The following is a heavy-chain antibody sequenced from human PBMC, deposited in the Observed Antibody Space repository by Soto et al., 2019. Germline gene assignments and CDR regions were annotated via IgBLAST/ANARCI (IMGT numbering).Heavy chain of an antibody. D-gene: IGHD3-3*01. V-gene: IGHV4-4*07. Sequence: SVTLPRTCTISPGSISNYYCNWSRQPAGKGLEWIGRSDTSGSTNYSPSRNSRGTMSLDTSNQEFSLKFSSVTTAYTALYYWARGGEDFWSGRFDDWGRGGVVTVSA. CDR2: SDTSGST. CDR3: ARGGEDFWSGRFDD. J-gene: IGHJ4*02. CDR1: PGSISNYY.